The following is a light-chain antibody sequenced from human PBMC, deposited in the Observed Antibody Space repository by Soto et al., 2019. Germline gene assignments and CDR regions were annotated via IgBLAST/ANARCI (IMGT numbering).Light chain of an antibody. CDR1: QGSSNY. V-gene: IGKV1-27*01. CDR2: SAF. CDR3: QKYDSAPLI. Sequence: DVQMTQSQSSLPASVGDRVAITCRASQGSSNYLAWYQQKPWKVPNLLIYSAFTLQSGVRSRFSGSGSGTDFTLTITSLQPEDVAASYCQKYDSAPLIFGGGTTVQIQ. J-gene: IGKJ4*01.